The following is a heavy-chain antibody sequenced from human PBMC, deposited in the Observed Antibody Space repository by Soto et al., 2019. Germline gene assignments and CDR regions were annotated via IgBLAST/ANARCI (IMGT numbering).Heavy chain of an antibody. CDR1: GFSLSTSGVG. J-gene: IGHJ6*02. CDR3: ARQTTGSWVVPAAITPYDYYGLDV. CDR2: IYWNDDK. V-gene: IGHV2-5*01. Sequence: QITLKESGPTLVKPPQTLTLTCSFSGFSLSTSGVGVNWIRQPPGKALEWLALIYWNDDKRYSPSLKSRLTITKDTSKNQVVLTMTNMDPVDTATYYCARQTTGSWVVPAAITPYDYYGLDVWGQGTSVTVSS. D-gene: IGHD2-2*01.